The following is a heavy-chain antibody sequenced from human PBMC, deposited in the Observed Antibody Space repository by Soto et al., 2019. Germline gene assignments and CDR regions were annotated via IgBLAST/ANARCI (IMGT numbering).Heavy chain of an antibody. Sequence: VASVKVSCKASGYTFTSYAMHWVRQAPGQRLEWMGWINAGNGNTKYSQKFQGRVTITRDTSASTAYMGLSSLRSEDTAVYYCARREQYFDMDVWGQGTTVTVSS. J-gene: IGHJ6*02. CDR2: INAGNGNT. CDR3: ARREQYFDMDV. V-gene: IGHV1-3*01. D-gene: IGHD3-9*01. CDR1: GYTFTSYA.